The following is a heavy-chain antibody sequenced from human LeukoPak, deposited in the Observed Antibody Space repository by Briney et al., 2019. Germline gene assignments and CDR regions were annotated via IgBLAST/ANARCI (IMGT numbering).Heavy chain of an antibody. CDR1: GGSISSSSYY. J-gene: IGHJ4*02. D-gene: IGHD3-3*01. CDR3: ARHITIFGVVIKGGSYYFDY. Sequence: SVTLSLTCTVSGGSISSSSYYWGWIRQPPGKGLEWIGSSYYSGSTYYNPSLKSRVTISVDTSKNQFSLKLSSVTAADTAVYYCARHITIFGVVIKGGSYYFDYWGQGTLVTVSS. V-gene: IGHV4-39*01. CDR2: SYYSGST.